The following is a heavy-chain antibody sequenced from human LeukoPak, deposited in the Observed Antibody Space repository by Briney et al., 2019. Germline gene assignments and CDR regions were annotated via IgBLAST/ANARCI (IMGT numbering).Heavy chain of an antibody. CDR2: ISYDGSNK. V-gene: IGHV3-30-3*02. J-gene: IGHJ4*02. CDR3: AKTRIVVVPAAFDY. D-gene: IGHD2-2*01. Sequence: GGSLRLSCAASGFTFSSYAMHWVRQAPGKGLEWVAVISYDGSNKYYADSVKGRFTISRDNPKNTLYLQMNSLRAEDTAVYYCAKTRIVVVPAAFDYWGQGTLVTVSS. CDR1: GFTFSSYA.